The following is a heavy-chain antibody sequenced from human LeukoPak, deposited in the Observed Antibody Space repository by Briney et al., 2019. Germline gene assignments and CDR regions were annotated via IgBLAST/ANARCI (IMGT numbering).Heavy chain of an antibody. V-gene: IGHV3-74*01. CDR3: ARAPAEIGGYYPEYFRR. D-gene: IGHD3-22*01. Sequence: GGSLRLSCAASGFTFSTYWMHWVRQAPGKGLVWVSRIKLDGGTHYADSVKVRFTISRDNAKKTVSLQMNSLRPEDTGVYYCARAPAEIGGYYPEYFRRWGQGTLVTVSS. J-gene: IGHJ1*01. CDR2: IKLDGGT. CDR1: GFTFSTYW.